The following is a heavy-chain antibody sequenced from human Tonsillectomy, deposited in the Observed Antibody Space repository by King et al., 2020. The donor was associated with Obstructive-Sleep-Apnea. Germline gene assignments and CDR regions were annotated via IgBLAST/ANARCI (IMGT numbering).Heavy chain of an antibody. Sequence: QLQESGPGLVRPSETLSLRCTVSGGSVSSGGYYWGWMRQHPGKGLEWMGCISSSGTAYYNPSLNTRVTISIDTSENHFSLSLNSVTAADTAIYYCGRSTEYSQYGAFWGQGTLVTVSS. V-gene: IGHV4-31*03. CDR3: GRSTEYSQYGAF. CDR2: ISSSGTA. D-gene: IGHD4-11*01. CDR1: GGSVSSGGYY. J-gene: IGHJ4*02.